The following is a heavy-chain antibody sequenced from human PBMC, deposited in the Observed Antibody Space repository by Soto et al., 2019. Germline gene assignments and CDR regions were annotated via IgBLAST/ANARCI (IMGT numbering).Heavy chain of an antibody. V-gene: IGHV3-23*01. CDR1: GFTFNNYA. J-gene: IGHJ4*02. Sequence: EVQLLESGGDLIEPGWSLRLSCAASGFTFNNYAMSWVRQAPGKGLEWVSSIGNSGGSTYYADSVKGRFTISRDNSKNTLYLQMNSLRVEDTALYYCAKSVAKTMTTLSTRYYDSWGQGTLVTVSS. CDR2: IGNSGGST. CDR3: AKSVAKTMTTLSTRYYDS. D-gene: IGHD4-17*01.